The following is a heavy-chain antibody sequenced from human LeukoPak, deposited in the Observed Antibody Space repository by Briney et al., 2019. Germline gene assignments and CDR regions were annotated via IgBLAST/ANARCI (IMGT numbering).Heavy chain of an antibody. D-gene: IGHD7-27*01. Sequence: SWTLSLTCTVSGGSISSYYWSWIRQPPGKGLEWIGYIYYSGSTNYNPSLKSRVTISVDPSKNQFSLKLSSVTAADTAVYYCARHTGGWGSFDYWGQGTLVTVSS. CDR1: GGSISSYY. J-gene: IGHJ4*02. CDR2: IYYSGST. V-gene: IGHV4-59*08. CDR3: ARHTGGWGSFDY.